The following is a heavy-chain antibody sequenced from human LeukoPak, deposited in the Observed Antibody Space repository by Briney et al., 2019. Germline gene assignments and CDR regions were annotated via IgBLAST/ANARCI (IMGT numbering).Heavy chain of an antibody. J-gene: IGHJ4*02. CDR2: ISGSGGST. CDR1: GFTFSSYA. D-gene: IGHD6-19*01. Sequence: GGSLRLSCAASGFTFSSYAMSWVRQAPGKGLDWVSAISGSGGSTYYADSVKGRFTISRDNSKNTLYLQMNSLRAEDTAVYCCAKTVQRYSSGWYGSVDYWGQGTLVTVSA. CDR3: AKTVQRYSSGWYGSVDY. V-gene: IGHV3-23*01.